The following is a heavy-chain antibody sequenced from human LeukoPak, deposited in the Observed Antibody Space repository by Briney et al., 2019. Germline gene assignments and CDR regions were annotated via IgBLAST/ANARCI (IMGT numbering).Heavy chain of an antibody. CDR3: ARPYRPQRYSSSWPGKDV. Sequence: SETLSLTCTVSGGSISSGGYYWSWIRQPPGKGLEWIGYIYHSGSTNYNPSLKSRVTISVGTSKNQFSLKLSSVTAADTAVYYCARPYRPQRYSSSWPGKDVWGQGTTVTVSS. CDR1: GGSISSGGYY. J-gene: IGHJ6*02. V-gene: IGHV4-30-2*01. CDR2: IYHSGST. D-gene: IGHD6-13*01.